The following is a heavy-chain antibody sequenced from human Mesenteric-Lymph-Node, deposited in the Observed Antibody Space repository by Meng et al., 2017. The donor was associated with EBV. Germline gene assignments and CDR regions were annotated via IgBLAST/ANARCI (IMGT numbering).Heavy chain of an antibody. CDR3: ARLDSSGYYTGWFDP. Sequence: EAGSGLVNPSPTLSLTCAVSGGFISSGGYPWSWIRQPPGKGLEWIGYIYHSGSTYYNPSLKSRVTISVDRSKNQFSLKLSSVTAADTAVYYCARLDSSGYYTGWFDPWGQGTLVTVSS. CDR2: IYHSGST. J-gene: IGHJ5*02. V-gene: IGHV4-30-2*01. CDR1: GGFISSGGYP. D-gene: IGHD3-22*01.